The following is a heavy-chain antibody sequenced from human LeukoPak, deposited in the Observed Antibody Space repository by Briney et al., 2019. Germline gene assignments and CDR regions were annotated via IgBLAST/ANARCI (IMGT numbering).Heavy chain of an antibody. J-gene: IGHJ4*02. V-gene: IGHV1-18*01. CDR3: ARRYCSGGCCYSRSPFDY. CDR1: GYTFTSYG. Sequence: ASVKVSCKASGYTFTSYGISWVRQAPGQGLEWMGWISAYNGNTNYAQKLQGRVTMTTDTSTSTAYMELRSLRSDDTAVYYCARRYCSGGCCYSRSPFDYWGQGSLVNVSS. D-gene: IGHD2-15*01. CDR2: ISAYNGNT.